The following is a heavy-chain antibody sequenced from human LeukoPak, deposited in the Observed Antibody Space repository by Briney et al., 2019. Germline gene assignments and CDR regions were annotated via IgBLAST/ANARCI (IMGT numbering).Heavy chain of an antibody. CDR1: GFTFSSYA. CDR3: AKAGDAIFGVVISYYYYMDV. D-gene: IGHD3-3*01. CDR2: ISGSGGST. J-gene: IGHJ6*03. V-gene: IGHV3-23*01. Sequence: GGSLRLSCAASGFTFSSYAMSWVRQAPGKGLEWVSAISGSGGSTYYADSVKGRFTISRDNSKNTLYLQMNSLRAEDTAVYYYAKAGDAIFGVVISYYYYMDVWGKGTTVTVSS.